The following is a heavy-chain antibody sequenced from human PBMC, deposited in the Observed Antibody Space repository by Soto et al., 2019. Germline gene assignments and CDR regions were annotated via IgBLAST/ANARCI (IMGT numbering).Heavy chain of an antibody. D-gene: IGHD3-22*01. CDR1: GYTFTSYG. Sequence: QVQLVQSGAEVKKPGASVKVSCKASGYTFTSYGVTWVRQAPGQGLEWMGWISAYNGNTKYVQKLQGRVTMTTGTSTSTAYMELRSLRSDDTAVYYCARDLSVGLVDYWGQGTLVTVSS. CDR2: ISAYNGNT. CDR3: ARDLSVGLVDY. J-gene: IGHJ4*02. V-gene: IGHV1-18*01.